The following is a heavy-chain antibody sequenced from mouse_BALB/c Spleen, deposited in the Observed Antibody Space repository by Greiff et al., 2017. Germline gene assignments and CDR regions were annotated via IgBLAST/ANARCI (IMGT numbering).Heavy chain of an antibody. V-gene: IGHV1S22*01. CDR3: TRDGSYDGYPYFDY. J-gene: IGHJ2*01. D-gene: IGHD2-3*01. CDR2: IYPGSGST. Sequence: LQQPGSELVRPGASVKLSCKASGYTFTSYWMHWVKQRPGQGLEWIGNIYPGSGSTNYDEKFKSKATLTVDTSSSTAYMQLSSLTSEDSAVYYCTRDGSYDGYPYFDYWGQGTTLTVSS. CDR1: GYTFTSYW.